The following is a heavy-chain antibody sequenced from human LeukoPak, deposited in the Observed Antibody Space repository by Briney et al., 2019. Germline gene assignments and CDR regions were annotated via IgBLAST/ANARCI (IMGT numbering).Heavy chain of an antibody. J-gene: IGHJ5*02. Sequence: SVKVSCKASGYTFTSYGISWVRQAPGQGLEGMGWISAYNGNTNYAQKLQGRVTMTTDTSTSTAYMELRSLRSDDTAVYYCARDPITMVRGVKNWFDPWGRGTLVTVSS. D-gene: IGHD3-10*01. CDR3: ARDPITMVRGVKNWFDP. CDR2: ISAYNGNT. V-gene: IGHV1-18*01. CDR1: GYTFTSYG.